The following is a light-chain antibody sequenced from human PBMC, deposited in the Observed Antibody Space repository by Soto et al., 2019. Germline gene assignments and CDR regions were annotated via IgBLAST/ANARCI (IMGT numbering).Light chain of an antibody. CDR1: QRLLSTDGNTY. Sequence: SLPVTLKQGASISCRPSQRLLSTDGNTYLNWFQLRPGQSPRRLIYKVSNRDSGVPDRFSGSGSGTDFKLKIARVEAEDVGTYYFIQGTYLPPWTFGQGTKVDIK. J-gene: IGKJ1*01. CDR3: IQGTYLPPWT. CDR2: KVS. V-gene: IGKV2-30*01.